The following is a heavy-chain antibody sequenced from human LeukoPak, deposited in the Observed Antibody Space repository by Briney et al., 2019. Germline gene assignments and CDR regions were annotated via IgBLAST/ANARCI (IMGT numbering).Heavy chain of an antibody. V-gene: IGHV4-39*07. Sequence: PSETLSLTCTVSGVSISSSSYYWGWIRQPPGKGLEWIASISYSGSTNYNPSLKSRVTISVDTSKNQFSLKLSSVTAADTAVYYCARVVSSFDYYYYYMDVWGKGTTVTISS. CDR1: GVSISSSSYY. CDR3: ARVVSSFDYYYYYMDV. CDR2: ISYSGST. J-gene: IGHJ6*03.